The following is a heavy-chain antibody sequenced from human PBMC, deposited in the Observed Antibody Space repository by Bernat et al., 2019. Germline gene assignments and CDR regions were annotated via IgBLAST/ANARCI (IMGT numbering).Heavy chain of an antibody. CDR1: GFTFSGSA. J-gene: IGHJ4*02. CDR2: IRSKVNSYAT. V-gene: IGHV3-73*02. D-gene: IGHD4-17*01. Sequence: EVQLVESGGGLVQPGGSRKLSCAASGFTFSGSAMHWVRQASGKGLEWVGRIRSKVNSYATAYAASVKGRVTISRDDSENTAYLQKNSLKTEDTAVYYCTSPGHDYGDYHDYWGQGTLVTVSS. CDR3: TSPGHDYGDYHDY.